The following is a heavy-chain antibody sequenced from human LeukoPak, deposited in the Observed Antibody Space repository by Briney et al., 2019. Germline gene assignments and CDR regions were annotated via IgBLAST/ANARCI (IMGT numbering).Heavy chain of an antibody. V-gene: IGHV1-2*02. CDR1: GYYFTGYY. CDR3: ARELANGRADY. D-gene: IGHD4/OR15-4a*01. CDR2: INPDSGGT. Sequence: ASVKVSCKASGYYFTGYYMHWVRQAPGQGLEWMGWINPDSGGTDFPQKFQGRVTLTRDTSINTAYMELSRLRSDDTAIYYCARELANGRADYWGQGTTVTVSS. J-gene: IGHJ4*02.